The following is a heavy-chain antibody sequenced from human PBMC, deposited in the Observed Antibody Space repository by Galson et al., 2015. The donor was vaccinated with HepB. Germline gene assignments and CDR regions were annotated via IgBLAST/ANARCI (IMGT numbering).Heavy chain of an antibody. J-gene: IGHJ2*01. CDR1: GFTFSSYT. V-gene: IGHV3-48*02. CDR2: ISSTGTTM. CDR3: ARVYFGSGSSSAYWYFDL. Sequence: SLRLSCAASGFTFSSYTMNWVRQAPGKGLESVSYISSTGTTMYYADSAKGRFTISRDNAQNSLYLQMNCLRDEDTAVYYCARVYFGSGSSSAYWYFDLWGRGALVTVSS. D-gene: IGHD3-10*01.